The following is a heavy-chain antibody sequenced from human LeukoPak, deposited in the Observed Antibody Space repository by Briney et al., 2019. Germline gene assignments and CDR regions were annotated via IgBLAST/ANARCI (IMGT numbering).Heavy chain of an antibody. CDR3: AKTVDFWSGNYVRYFDY. V-gene: IGHV3-23*01. D-gene: IGHD3-3*01. CDR1: GFTFSNYA. J-gene: IGHJ4*02. CDR2: VSGSGGNT. Sequence: GGSLRLSCTASGFTFSNYAMTWVRQAPGKGLEWVSTVSGSGGNTYYADSVKGRFSISRDSSKNTLFLQMISLRAEDTAVYYCAKTVDFWSGNYVRYFDYWGQGTLVTVPS.